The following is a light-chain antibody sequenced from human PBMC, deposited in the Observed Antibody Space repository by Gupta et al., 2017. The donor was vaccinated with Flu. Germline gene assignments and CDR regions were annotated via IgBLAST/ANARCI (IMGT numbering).Light chain of an antibody. J-gene: IGKJ2*01. CDR2: TAS. CDR3: QQSDSTPLT. Sequence: PSSLSASVGDKVTITCRASQNIASYLNWYQQKPGKAPKLLIYTASTLQSGVPSRFSGSGSGTDFTLTISSLQPEDFATYYCQQSDSTPLTFGQGTKLEIK. V-gene: IGKV1-39*01. CDR1: QNIASY.